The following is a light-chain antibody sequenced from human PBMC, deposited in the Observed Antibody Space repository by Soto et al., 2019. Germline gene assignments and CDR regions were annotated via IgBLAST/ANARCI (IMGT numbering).Light chain of an antibody. Sequence: EIVLTQSPGTLSLSPGERATLSCRASQSVSSSYLAWYQQKPGQAPRLLIYGASSRATGIPDRFSGSGSGTDFTLTISRLEPEDFAVYYCQQYGSSPWTFGPRPQVDIK. CDR3: QQYGSSPWT. J-gene: IGKJ1*01. V-gene: IGKV3-20*01. CDR1: QSVSSSY. CDR2: GAS.